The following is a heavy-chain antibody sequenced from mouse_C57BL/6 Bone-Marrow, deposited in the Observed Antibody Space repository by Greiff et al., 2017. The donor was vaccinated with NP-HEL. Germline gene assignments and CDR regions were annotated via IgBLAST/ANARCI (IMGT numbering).Heavy chain of an antibody. CDR3: ARHYYSNYFDY. Sequence: EVMLVESGGDLVKPGGSLKLSCAASGFTFSSYGMSWVRQTPDKRLEWVATISSGGSYTYYPDSVKGRFTISRDNAKNTLYLQMSSLKYEDTDMYYCARHYYSNYFDYWGQGTTLTVSS. D-gene: IGHD2-5*01. CDR1: GFTFSSYG. V-gene: IGHV5-6*01. J-gene: IGHJ2*01. CDR2: ISSGGSYT.